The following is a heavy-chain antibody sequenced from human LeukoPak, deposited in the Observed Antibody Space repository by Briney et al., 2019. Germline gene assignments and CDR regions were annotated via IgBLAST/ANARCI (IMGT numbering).Heavy chain of an antibody. CDR3: VRDNRSYNFDY. J-gene: IGHJ4*02. CDR1: GFTFSSYW. D-gene: IGHD1-26*01. Sequence: GGSLRLSCVASGFTFSSYWMSWVRQAPGKGLVWVSCIKSDGSSTSTADSAKGRFTISRDNAKNTVYLQMNSLRAEDTAVYYCVRDNRSYNFDYWGQGTLVTVSS. V-gene: IGHV3-74*01. CDR2: IKSDGSST.